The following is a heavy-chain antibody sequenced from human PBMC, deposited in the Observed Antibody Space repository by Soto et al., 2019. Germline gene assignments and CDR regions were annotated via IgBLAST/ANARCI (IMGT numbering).Heavy chain of an antibody. CDR3: AKWVPAVVMGYYGKDV. Sequence: PSETLSLTCTVSGGSISNSGSYWSWIRQHPEKGLEWIAYIYYSGDTYYNPSLKSRATISVDTSKNQLSLRLTSGMAADTAVYYCAKWVPAVVMGYYGKDVWGQGTTVTVSS. CDR2: IYYSGDT. J-gene: IGHJ6*02. CDR1: GGSISNSGSY. V-gene: IGHV4-31*03. D-gene: IGHD2-2*01.